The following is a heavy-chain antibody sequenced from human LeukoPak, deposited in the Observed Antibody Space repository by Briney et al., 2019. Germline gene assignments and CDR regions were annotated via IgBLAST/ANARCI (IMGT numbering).Heavy chain of an antibody. J-gene: IGHJ6*02. Sequence: PGGSLRLSCAASGFTFSSYGMHWIRQAPGKGLEWVAVTWYDGSNKYYAESVKGRFTISRDNSKNTLYLQMNSLRAEDTAVYYCARDSGSYRYYFYGMDVWGQGTTVTVSS. CDR2: TWYDGSNK. V-gene: IGHV3-33*08. D-gene: IGHD1-26*01. CDR3: ARDSGSYRYYFYGMDV. CDR1: GFTFSSYG.